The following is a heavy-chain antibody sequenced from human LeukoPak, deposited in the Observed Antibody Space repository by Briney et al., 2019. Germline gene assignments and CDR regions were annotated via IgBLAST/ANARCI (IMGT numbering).Heavy chain of an antibody. J-gene: IGHJ4*02. D-gene: IGHD5-18*01. CDR2: INTNTGNP. Sequence: GASVKVSCKASGYTFTSYAMNWVRQAPGQGLEWMGWINTNTGNPTYAQGFTGRFVFSLDTSVSTAYLQISSLKAEDTAVYYCARRLNSYGYGLYYFDYWGQGTLVSVSS. CDR1: GYTFTSYA. V-gene: IGHV7-4-1*02. CDR3: ARRLNSYGYGLYYFDY.